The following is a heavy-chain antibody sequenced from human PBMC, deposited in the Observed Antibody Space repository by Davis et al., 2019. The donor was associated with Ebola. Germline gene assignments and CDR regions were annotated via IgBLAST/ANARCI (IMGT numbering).Heavy chain of an antibody. V-gene: IGHV3-30*04. D-gene: IGHD3-22*01. CDR3: ARTYYYDSSGYRNAFDI. CDR1: GFTFSSYA. J-gene: IGHJ3*02. Sequence: AGSLRLSCAASGFTFSSYAIHWVRHAPGTGLERVAVISYDGSDKYYADSVKGRFTISRDNSKNTLYLQMNSLRAEDTAVYFCARTYYYDSSGYRNAFDIWGQGTLVTVSS. CDR2: ISYDGSDK.